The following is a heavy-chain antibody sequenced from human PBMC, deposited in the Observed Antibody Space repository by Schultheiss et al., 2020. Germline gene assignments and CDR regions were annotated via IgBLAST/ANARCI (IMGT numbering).Heavy chain of an antibody. V-gene: IGHV3-9*01. CDR2: ISWNSGRI. J-gene: IGHJ6*02. D-gene: IGHD6-6*01. Sequence: GGSLRLSCAASGFTFDDYAMHWVRQAPGKGLEWVSGISWNSGRIGYADSVKGRFTISRDNSKNTLYLQMNSLRSEDTAVYYCARGLRAKQLVRKRYYFYYGMDVWGQGTTVTVSS. CDR3: ARGLRAKQLVRKRYYFYYGMDV. CDR1: GFTFDDYA.